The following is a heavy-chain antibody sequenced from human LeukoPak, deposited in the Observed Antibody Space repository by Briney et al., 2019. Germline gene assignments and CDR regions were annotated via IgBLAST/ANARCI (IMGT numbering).Heavy chain of an antibody. V-gene: IGHV3-7*01. J-gene: IGHJ4*02. CDR3: ARGGYQLIDY. CDR2: IKEDGSEI. CDR1: GFNFSKYW. D-gene: IGHD2-2*01. Sequence: GGSLRLSCAASGFNFSKYWMTWIRQAPGKGLEWVANIKEDGSEIHHVDSVKGRFTISRDNAKNSLYLQMNSLRAEDTAVYYCARGGYQLIDYWGQGTLVTVSS.